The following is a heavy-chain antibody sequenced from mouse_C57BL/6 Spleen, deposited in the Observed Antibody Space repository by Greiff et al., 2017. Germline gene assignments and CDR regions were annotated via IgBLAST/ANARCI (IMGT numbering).Heavy chain of an antibody. CDR3: ARGGGYSWYFDV. D-gene: IGHD2-3*01. J-gene: IGHJ1*03. CDR2: IDPANGNT. CDR1: GFNITNTY. Sequence: EVQLQQSVAELVRPGASVKLSCTASGFNITNTYIHWVKQRPEQGLEWIGRIDPANGNTNYAPKFQGKATITADKSSNTAYLQLSSLTSEDSAIYYCARGGGYSWYFDVGGTGTTVTVSS. V-gene: IGHV14-3*01.